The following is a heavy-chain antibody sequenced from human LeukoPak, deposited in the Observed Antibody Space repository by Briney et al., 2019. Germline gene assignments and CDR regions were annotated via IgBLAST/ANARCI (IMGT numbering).Heavy chain of an antibody. J-gene: IGHJ3*02. D-gene: IGHD6-19*01. CDR2: ISYDGSNK. CDR3: ATTRLGQWLQLSAFDI. CDR1: GFTFSSYA. Sequence: GGSLRLSCAASGFTFSSYAMQWVRQAPGKGLEWVAVISYDGSNKCYADSVKGRFTISRDNSKNTLYLQMNSLRAEDTAVYYCATTRLGQWLQLSAFDIWGQGTMVTVPS. V-gene: IGHV3-30*04.